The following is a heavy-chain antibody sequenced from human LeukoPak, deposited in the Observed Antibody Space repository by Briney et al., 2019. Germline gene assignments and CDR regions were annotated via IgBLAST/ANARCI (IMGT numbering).Heavy chain of an antibody. J-gene: IGHJ4*02. CDR2: VYYSGSP. D-gene: IGHD1-26*01. V-gene: IGHV4-59*01. Sequence: SETLSLTCTVSSTSYYWIWIRQSPGKGLEWIGCVYYSGSPDYNPSLKSRVTISVDASNNKFSLKLTSVTAADTAVYYCAKGSYCFHYWGEGTQVTVSS. CDR1: STSYY. CDR3: AKGSYCFHY.